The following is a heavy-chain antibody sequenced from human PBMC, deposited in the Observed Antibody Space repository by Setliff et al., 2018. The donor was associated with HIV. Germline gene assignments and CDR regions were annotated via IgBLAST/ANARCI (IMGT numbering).Heavy chain of an antibody. CDR2: GVNSGRS. CDR1: GDFFSSDYY. J-gene: IGHJ4*01. D-gene: IGHD5-18*01. V-gene: IGHV4-38-2*02. CDR3: ARQTSYDRGYSYCFDE. Sequence: PSETLSLTCTVSGDFFSSDYYWAWIRQSPGKGLEWIGSGVNSGRSYYNPSLKSRVTVSVDTSTNHLSLRLTSVTAADTAVYYRARQTSYDRGYSYCFDEWGHGTLVT.